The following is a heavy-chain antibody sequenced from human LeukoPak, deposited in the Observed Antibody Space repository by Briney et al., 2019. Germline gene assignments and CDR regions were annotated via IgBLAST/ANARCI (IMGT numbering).Heavy chain of an antibody. D-gene: IGHD6-13*01. J-gene: IGHJ6*02. CDR1: GFXFSSYG. Sequence: GGSLRLSCAASGFXFSSYGIHWVRQAPGKGREWVSVISDDGANKNYADSVKGRFTISRDNSKNTLYLQMNSLRGDDTGMYFCAKDSSSSNYYYGLDVWGQGTTVTVSS. CDR3: AKDSSSSNYYYGLDV. V-gene: IGHV3-30*18. CDR2: ISDDGANK.